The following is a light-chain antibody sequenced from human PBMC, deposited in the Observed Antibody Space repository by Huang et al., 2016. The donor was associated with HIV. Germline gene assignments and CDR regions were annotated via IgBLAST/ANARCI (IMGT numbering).Light chain of an antibody. CDR3: MQGTHLPLT. J-gene: IGKJ4*01. CDR1: QSLLPTDGKTY. V-gene: IGKV2-29*02. Sequence: DVVMTQTPVSLSVTPGQAASISCKSSQSLLPTDGKTYLYWFLPKPGQSPQLLLYEVSRRFSGVPDRFRGSGSGTTFTLIISRVEAEDVGIYFCMQGTHLPLTFGGGTKVEIK. CDR2: EVS.